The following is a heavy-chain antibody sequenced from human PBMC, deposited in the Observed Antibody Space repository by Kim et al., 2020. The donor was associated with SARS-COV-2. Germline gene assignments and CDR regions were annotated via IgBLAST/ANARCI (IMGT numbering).Heavy chain of an antibody. CDR3: ARTMVRGVLSGWFDP. Sequence: ASVKVSCKASGYTFTSYAMHWVRQAPGQRLEWMGWINAGNGNTKYSQKFQGRVTITRDTSASTAYMELSSLRSEDTAVYYCARTMVRGVLSGWFDPWGQGTLVTVSS. D-gene: IGHD3-10*01. CDR2: INAGNGNT. CDR1: GYTFTSYA. J-gene: IGHJ5*02. V-gene: IGHV1-3*01.